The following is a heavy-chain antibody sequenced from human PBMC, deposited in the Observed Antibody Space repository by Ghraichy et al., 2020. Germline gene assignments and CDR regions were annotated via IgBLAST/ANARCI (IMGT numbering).Heavy chain of an antibody. CDR3: ARTLDKWESQSFEYGFDI. Sequence: SQTISLTCTVSGGSIISSSYYWGWIRQPPGKGLEWIGTMYYSGYTYYNPSLKSRVTIPVDTSKNQFSLKLSSVTAADTAVYYCARTLDKWESQSFEYGFDIWGQGTMVTVSS. CDR1: GGSIISSSYY. D-gene: IGHD1-26*01. CDR2: MYYSGYT. J-gene: IGHJ3*02. V-gene: IGHV4-39*01.